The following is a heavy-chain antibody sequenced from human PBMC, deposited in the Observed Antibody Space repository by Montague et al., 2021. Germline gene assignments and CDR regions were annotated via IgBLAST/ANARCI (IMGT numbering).Heavy chain of an antibody. CDR3: VSDRGPFDY. Sequence: SETLSLTCAVYGGSPSEYYWTWIRQSPAKGLEWIGVVRHIGSTNYNPSLKSRVTLTVDKSKNQFSLKLRSVTAADTAVYDCVSDRGPFDYWGQGTVVTVSS. CDR2: VRHIGST. J-gene: IGHJ4*02. V-gene: IGHV4-34*01. CDR1: GGSPSEYY. D-gene: IGHD3-10*01.